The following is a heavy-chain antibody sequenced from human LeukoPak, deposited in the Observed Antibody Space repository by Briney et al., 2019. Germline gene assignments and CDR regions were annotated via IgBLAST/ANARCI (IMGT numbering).Heavy chain of an antibody. V-gene: IGHV3-30*02. Sequence: GGSLRLSCAASGFTFSSYGMHWVRQAPGKGLEWVAFIRYDGSNKYYADSVKGRFTISRDNSKNTLYLQMNSLRAEDTAVYYCAKDGYVLRYFDWSSHFDYWGQGTLVTVSS. CDR2: IRYDGSNK. CDR3: AKDGYVLRYFDWSSHFDY. CDR1: GFTFSSYG. J-gene: IGHJ4*02. D-gene: IGHD3-9*01.